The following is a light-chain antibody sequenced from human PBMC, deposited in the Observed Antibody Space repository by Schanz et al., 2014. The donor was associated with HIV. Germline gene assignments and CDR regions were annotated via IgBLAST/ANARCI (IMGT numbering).Light chain of an antibody. J-gene: IGLJ3*02. V-gene: IGLV1-44*01. CDR2: GTD. Sequence: QSVLTQPPSASGTPGQRVTISCSGSDSNTGSNPVNWYHPLPGPAPKLLIYGTDQRPSGVPDRVSGSGSGTSASLAISGLQSDDEGDYYCAGWDDSLNGWVFGGGTKLTVL. CDR3: AGWDDSLNGWV. CDR1: DSNTGSNP.